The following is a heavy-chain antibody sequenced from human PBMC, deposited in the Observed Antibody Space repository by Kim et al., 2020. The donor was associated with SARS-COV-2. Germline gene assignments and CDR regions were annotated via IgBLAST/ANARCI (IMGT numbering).Heavy chain of an antibody. CDR3: ARGARVRPFDY. Sequence: HSIPSLQTQVTISVDTAKTQFSLKLSSVPAADTAVYYCARGARVRPFDYWGQGTLVTVSS. V-gene: IGHV4-34*01. J-gene: IGHJ4*02.